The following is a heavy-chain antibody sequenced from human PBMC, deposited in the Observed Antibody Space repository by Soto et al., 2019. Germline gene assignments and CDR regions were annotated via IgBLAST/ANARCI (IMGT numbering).Heavy chain of an antibody. D-gene: IGHD3-22*01. V-gene: IGHV1-69*01. J-gene: IGHJ4*02. CDR3: ARVPYYYDSSGYYRTHYFVY. CDR1: GGTFSSYA. CDR2: IIPIFGTA. Sequence: QVQLVQSGAEVKKPGSSVKVSCKASGGTFSSYAISWVRQAPGQGLEWMGGIIPIFGTANYAQKFQGRVTITADESTSTAYMEMSSLRSEDTAVYYCARVPYYYDSSGYYRTHYFVYWGQGTLVTVAS.